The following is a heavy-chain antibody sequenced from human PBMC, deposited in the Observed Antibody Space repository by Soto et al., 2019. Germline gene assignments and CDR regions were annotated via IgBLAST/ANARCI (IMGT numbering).Heavy chain of an antibody. CDR1: GYTFTSYD. J-gene: IGHJ6*02. CDR2: MNPNSGNT. CDR3: ARGGLRQLWLRSYYYGMDV. D-gene: IGHD5-18*01. V-gene: IGHV1-8*01. Sequence: ASVKVSCKASGYTFTSYDINWVRQATGQGLEWMGWMNPNSGNTGYAQKFQGRVTMTRNTSISTAYMELSSLRSEDTAVYYCARGGLRQLWLRSYYYGMDVWGQGTTVTV.